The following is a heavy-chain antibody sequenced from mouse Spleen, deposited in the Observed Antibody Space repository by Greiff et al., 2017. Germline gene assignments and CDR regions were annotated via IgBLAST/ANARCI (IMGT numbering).Heavy chain of an antibody. Sequence: VQLKESGAELVRPGSSVKMSCKTSGYTFTSYGINWVKQRPGQGLEWIGYIYIGNGYTEYNEKFKGKATLTSDTSSSTAYMQLSSLTSEDSAIYFCARCVEVRRGDAMDYWGQGTSVTVSS. CDR2: IYIGNGYT. J-gene: IGHJ4*01. D-gene: IGHD2-14*01. V-gene: IGHV1-58*01. CDR1: GYTFTSYG. CDR3: ARCVEVRRGDAMDY.